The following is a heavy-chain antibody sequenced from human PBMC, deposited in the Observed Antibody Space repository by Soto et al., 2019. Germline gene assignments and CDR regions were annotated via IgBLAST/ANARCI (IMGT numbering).Heavy chain of an antibody. J-gene: IGHJ6*02. D-gene: IGHD3-3*01. CDR3: ARQIGFLEWSAPGSGMDV. CDR2: IDPSDSYT. CDR1: GYSFTSYW. V-gene: IGHV5-10-1*01. Sequence: GESLKISCKGSGYSFTSYWISWVRQMPGKGLEWMGRIDPSDSYTNYSPSFQGHVTISADKSISTAYLQWSSLKASDTAMYYCARQIGFLEWSAPGSGMDVWGQGTTVTVSS.